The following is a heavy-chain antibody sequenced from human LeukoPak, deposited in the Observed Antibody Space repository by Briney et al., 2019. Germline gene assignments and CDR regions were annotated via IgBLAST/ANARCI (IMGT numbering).Heavy chain of an antibody. CDR3: ARTWGVEMATISTIDY. CDR1: GYTFTGYY. D-gene: IGHD5-24*01. J-gene: IGHJ4*02. V-gene: IGHV1-2*02. Sequence: GASVTVSCKASGYTFTGYYMHWVRQAPGQGLEWMGWINPNSGGTNYAQKFQGRVTMTRDTSISTAYMELSRLRSDDTAVYYCARTWGVEMATISTIDYWGQGTLVTVSS. CDR2: INPNSGGT.